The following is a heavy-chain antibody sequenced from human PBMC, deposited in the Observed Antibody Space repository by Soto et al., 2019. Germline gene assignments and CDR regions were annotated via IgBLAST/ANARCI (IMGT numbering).Heavy chain of an antibody. CDR1: GDSMTNTNW. V-gene: IGHV4-4*02. J-gene: IGHJ4*02. CDR3: AKRLLRRLRFVETH. CDR2: IYHSGST. D-gene: IGHD3-3*01. Sequence: QVQLQESGPGLVKPSGTLSLTCAVSGDSMTNTNWWSWVRQPPGKGLERIGEIYHSGSTNYNPSRRSRVTMSVDNAKNHFSLNLTSVTAADTAVYYCAKRLLRRLRFVETHWGEGTLVTVSS.